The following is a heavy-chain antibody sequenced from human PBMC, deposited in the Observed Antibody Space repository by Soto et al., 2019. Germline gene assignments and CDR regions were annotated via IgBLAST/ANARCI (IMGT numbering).Heavy chain of an antibody. J-gene: IGHJ4*02. D-gene: IGHD3-10*01. V-gene: IGHV3-30-3*01. CDR3: AREVLWSRYLDY. CDR2: MSYDGTTK. CDR1: GFIFSNYV. Sequence: QVQLVESGGGVVQPGRSLMFSCAASGFIFSNYVMYWVRQAPGKGLEWVAFMSYDGTTKYYADSVKGRFTISRDNSKNTLYLQMNSLRPEDTGVYYCAREVLWSRYLDYWGQGTLVTVSS.